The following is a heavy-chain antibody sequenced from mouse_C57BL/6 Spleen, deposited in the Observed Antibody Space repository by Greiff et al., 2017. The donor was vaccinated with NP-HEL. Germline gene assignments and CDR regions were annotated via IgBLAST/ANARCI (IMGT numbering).Heavy chain of an antibody. J-gene: IGHJ4*01. D-gene: IGHD1-1*01. CDR3: ARATTVVAYYYAMDY. CDR1: GFTFSDYG. V-gene: IGHV5-17*01. CDR2: ISSGSSTI. Sequence: EVQLVESGGGLVKPGGSLKLSCAASGFTFSDYGMHWVRQAPEKGLEWVAYISSGSSTIYYADTVKGRFTISRDNATNTLFLQMTSLRSEDTAMYYCARATTVVAYYYAMDYWGQGTSVTVSS.